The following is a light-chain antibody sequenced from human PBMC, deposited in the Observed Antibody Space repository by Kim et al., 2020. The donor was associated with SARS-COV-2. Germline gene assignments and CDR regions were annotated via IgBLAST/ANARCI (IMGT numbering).Light chain of an antibody. Sequence: VALEPTVRITCQGDSLRSYYAPWYQQKPGQAPILVIYGKNNRPSGIPDRFSGSSSGNTASLTITGTQAGDEADYYCNSRDSNDNVVFGGGTQLTVL. V-gene: IGLV3-19*01. CDR3: NSRDSNDNVV. CDR2: GKN. J-gene: IGLJ2*01. CDR1: SLRSYY.